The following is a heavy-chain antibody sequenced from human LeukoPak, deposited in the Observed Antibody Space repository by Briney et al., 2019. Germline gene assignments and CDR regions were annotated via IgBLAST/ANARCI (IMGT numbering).Heavy chain of an antibody. Sequence: SETLSLTRTVSVGAISSDYGSWIRQPPGTQLECSGDIYYSGSTNDNPSPKPRGTISVDTSKNQVSLNPSAVTPAYTPVYYCTGGGASVRNTSYYGSGSYVHLYSFDYWGQGTLVTVSS. J-gene: IGHJ4*02. V-gene: IGHV4-59*03. CDR1: VGAISSDY. CDR2: IYYSGST. CDR3: TGGGASVRNTSYYGSGSYVHLYSFDY. D-gene: IGHD3-10*01.